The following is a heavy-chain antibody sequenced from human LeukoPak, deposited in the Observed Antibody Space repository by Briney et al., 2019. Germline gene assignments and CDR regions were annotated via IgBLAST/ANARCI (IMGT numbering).Heavy chain of an antibody. CDR1: GYTFTGYY. CDR3: ARGSSGWYSPVDY. Sequence: ASVKVSCKASGYTFTGYYMHWVRQAPGQGLEWMGWINPNSGGTNYAQSLQGRVTMTRDTSVSTAYMELSRLRSDDTAVYYCARGSSGWYSPVDYWGQGTLVTVSS. V-gene: IGHV1-2*02. D-gene: IGHD6-19*01. J-gene: IGHJ4*02. CDR2: INPNSGGT.